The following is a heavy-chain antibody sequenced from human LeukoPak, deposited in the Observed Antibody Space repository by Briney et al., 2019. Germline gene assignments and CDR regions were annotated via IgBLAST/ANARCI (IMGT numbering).Heavy chain of an antibody. CDR3: GRSAYGWTFNP. V-gene: IGHV3-11*01. J-gene: IGHJ5*02. D-gene: IGHD3-10*01. CDR1: GFSFIDNF. CDR2: INSGGDMI. Sequence: GGSLRLSCTASGFSFIDNFMGWIRQAPGKGMQWVSYINSGGDMIYYSDAVKGRFSISRDNSKRSLYLQMNRLRVDDTAVYYCGRSAYGWTFNPWGQGTLVSVSS.